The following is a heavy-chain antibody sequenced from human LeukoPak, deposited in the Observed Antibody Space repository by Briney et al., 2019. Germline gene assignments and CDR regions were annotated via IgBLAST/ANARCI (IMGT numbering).Heavy chain of an antibody. V-gene: IGHV3-49*04. CDR1: AFTFGNHA. D-gene: IGHD3-10*01. CDR2: IRRKGYGGTT. CDR3: TRSRSANDFNY. J-gene: IGHJ4*02. Sequence: PAQSLTLSCSASAFTFGNHAMSCVRQAPGNGLEWVGFIRRKGYGGTTEYAASVEGICTLSRDESTSFVHLQMSSLKTEDTAVYYCTRSRSANDFNYWGQGSPVTVSS.